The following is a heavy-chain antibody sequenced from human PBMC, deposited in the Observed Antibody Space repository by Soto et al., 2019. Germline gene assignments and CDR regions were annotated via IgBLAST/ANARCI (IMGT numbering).Heavy chain of an antibody. V-gene: IGHV4-39*02. J-gene: IGHJ4*02. CDR1: GHSIMGRRFW. D-gene: IGHD3-3*01. CDR2: VSYSGDT. CDR3: VQQHYDRSGSPVGYFAA. Sequence: PSETLSLTCGVSGHSIMGRRFWWGWVRQSPGKGLEWVGSVSYSGDTFYNPSLKNRVTISLDTSNNRFSLRLNFVTAADTAVYYCVQQHYDRSGSPVGYFAAWAQGSLVTVSS.